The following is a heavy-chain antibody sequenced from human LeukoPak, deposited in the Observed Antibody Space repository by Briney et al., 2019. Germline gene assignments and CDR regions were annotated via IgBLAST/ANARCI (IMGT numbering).Heavy chain of an antibody. D-gene: IGHD3-22*01. J-gene: IGHJ4*02. CDR3: ARDGGYYDSSGYYTFDY. V-gene: IGHV4-4*07. CDR1: GGSISSYY. CDR2: IYTGGST. Sequence: PSETLSLTCTVSGGSISSYYWSWIRQPAGKGLEWSGRIYTGGSTNYNPSLKSRVNMSVGTSKNQFSLKLSSVTAADTAVYYCARDGGYYDSSGYYTFDYWGQGTLVTVSS.